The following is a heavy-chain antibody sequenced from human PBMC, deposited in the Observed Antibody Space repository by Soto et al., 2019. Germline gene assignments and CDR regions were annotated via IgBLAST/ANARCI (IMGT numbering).Heavy chain of an antibody. CDR1: GYTFTGYY. CDR2: INPNSGGT. D-gene: IGHD6-6*01. V-gene: IGHV1-2*04. Sequence: ASVKVSCKASGYTFTGYYMHWVRQAPGQGLEWMGWINPNSGGTNYAQKFQGWVTTTRDTSISTAYMELSRLRSDDTAVYYCARDSMAIAARPAGYYYGMDVWGQGTTVTVSS. CDR3: ARDSMAIAARPAGYYYGMDV. J-gene: IGHJ6*02.